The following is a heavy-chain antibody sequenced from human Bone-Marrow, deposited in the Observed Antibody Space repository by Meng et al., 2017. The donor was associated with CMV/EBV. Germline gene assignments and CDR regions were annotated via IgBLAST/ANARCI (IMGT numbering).Heavy chain of an antibody. CDR2: IYYNGGT. CDR3: ARGPRTNGVRTPYYFDY. CDR1: GGSISSGGYY. Sequence: SETLSLTCTVSGGSISSGGYYWSWIRQPPGKGLEWIGYIYYNGGTNYNPSLKSRVTISVDTSKNQFSLKLNSVTAADTAVYYCARGPRTNGVRTPYYFDYWGQGTLVTVSS. J-gene: IGHJ4*02. V-gene: IGHV4-61*08. D-gene: IGHD2-8*01.